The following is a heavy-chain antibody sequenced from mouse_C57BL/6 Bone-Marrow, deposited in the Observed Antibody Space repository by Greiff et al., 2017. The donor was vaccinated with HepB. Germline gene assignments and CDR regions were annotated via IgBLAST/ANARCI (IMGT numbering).Heavy chain of an antibody. D-gene: IGHD2-3*01. CDR3: ARLGGYYYYFDY. CDR2: LYPGSGST. V-gene: IGHV1-55*01. Sequence: VQLQQPGAELVKPGASVKMSCKASGYTFTSYWITWVKQRPGQGLEWIGDLYPGSGSTNYNEKFKGKATLTVDTSSSTAYMQLSSLTSEDSAVYFCARLGGYYYYFDYWGQGTTLTVSS. CDR1: GYTFTSYW. J-gene: IGHJ2*01.